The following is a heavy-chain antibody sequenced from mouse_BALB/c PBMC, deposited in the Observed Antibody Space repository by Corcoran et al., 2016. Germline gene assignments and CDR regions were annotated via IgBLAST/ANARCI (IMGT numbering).Heavy chain of an antibody. V-gene: IGHV9-1*02. CDR2: INTYTGEP. J-gene: IGHJ2*01. Sequence: QIPLVQSGPELKKPGETVKISCKASGYTFTNYGMNWVKPAPGKGLKWMGWINTYTGEPTYADDFKGRFAFSLETSASTAYLQINNLKNEDMATYFCARGDSSNFDYWGQGTTLTVSS. CDR1: GYTFTNYG. D-gene: IGHD3-3*01. CDR3: ARGDSSNFDY.